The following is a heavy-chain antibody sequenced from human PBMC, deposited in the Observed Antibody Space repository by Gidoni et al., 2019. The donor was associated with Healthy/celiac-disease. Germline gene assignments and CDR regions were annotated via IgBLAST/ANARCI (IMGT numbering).Heavy chain of an antibody. D-gene: IGHD2-2*03. CDR2: IYYSGST. V-gene: IGHV4-39*01. Sequence: QLQLQESGPGLVKPSETLSLTCTVSGGSIRTSSYYWGWIRQPPGKGLEWIGSIYYSGSTYYNPSLKSRVTISVDTSKNQFSLKLSSVTAADTAVYYCASLSRGGYCSSTSCLSAFDIWGQGTMVTVSS. J-gene: IGHJ3*02. CDR3: ASLSRGGYCSSTSCLSAFDI. CDR1: GGSIRTSSYY.